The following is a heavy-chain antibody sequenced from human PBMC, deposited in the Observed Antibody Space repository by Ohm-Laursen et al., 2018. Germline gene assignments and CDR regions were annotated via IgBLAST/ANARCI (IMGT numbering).Heavy chain of an antibody. V-gene: IGHV1-18*03. CDR3: AKDPLQVAVPYYFDY. CDR2: ISAYNGNT. J-gene: IGHJ4*02. Sequence: ASVKVSCKASGYTFTSYGISWVRQAPGQGLEWMGWISAYNGNTNYAQKLQGRVTITRDTSASRVYMDLSSLRSEDMAVYYCAKDPLQVAVPYYFDYWGQGTLVTVSS. CDR1: GYTFTSYG. D-gene: IGHD6-19*01.